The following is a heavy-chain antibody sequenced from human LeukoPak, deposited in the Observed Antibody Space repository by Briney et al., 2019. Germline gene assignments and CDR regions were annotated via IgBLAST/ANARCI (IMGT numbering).Heavy chain of an antibody. CDR1: GGSISSYY. Sequence: PSETLSLTCTVSGGSISSYYWSWIRQPAGKGLEWIGRIYTSGSTNYNPSLKSRVTMSVDTSKNQFSLKLSSVTAADTAVYYCARGDSSSWYTTYYFDYWGQGTLVTVSS. V-gene: IGHV4-4*07. J-gene: IGHJ4*02. D-gene: IGHD6-13*01. CDR2: IYTSGST. CDR3: ARGDSSSWYTTYYFDY.